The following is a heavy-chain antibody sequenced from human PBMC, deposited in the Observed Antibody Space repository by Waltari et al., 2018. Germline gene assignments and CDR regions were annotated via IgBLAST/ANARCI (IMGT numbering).Heavy chain of an antibody. J-gene: IGHJ3*02. CDR3: AKFPSDM. V-gene: IGHV3-23*01. CDR2: ISGDGGDSK. CDR1: GFTFSNYA. Sequence: EVQVLESGGGLVQPGGSLRLSCAASGFTFSNYAMSWVRQAPGKGLGWVSGISGDGGDSKYYADSVKGRLTISRDNSKSTLYLQMNSLRAEDTAVYYCAKFPSDMWGQGTMVTVSS.